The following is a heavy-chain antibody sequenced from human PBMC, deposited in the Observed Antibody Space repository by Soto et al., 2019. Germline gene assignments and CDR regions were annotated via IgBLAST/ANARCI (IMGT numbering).Heavy chain of an antibody. D-gene: IGHD3-3*01. CDR1: GYTFTGYY. V-gene: IGHV1-2*02. Sequence: PGASVKVSCKASGYTFTGYYMHWVRQAPGQGLEWMGWINPNSGGTNYAQKFQGRVTMTRDTSISTAYMELSRLRSDDTAVYYCARDLIGYYDFWSGSEYWFDPWGQGTLVTVSS. CDR3: ARDLIGYYDFWSGSEYWFDP. CDR2: INPNSGGT. J-gene: IGHJ5*02.